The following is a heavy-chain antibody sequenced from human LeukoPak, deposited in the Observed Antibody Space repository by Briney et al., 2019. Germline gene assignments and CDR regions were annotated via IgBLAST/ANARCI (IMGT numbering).Heavy chain of an antibody. D-gene: IGHD3-22*01. J-gene: IGHJ4*02. V-gene: IGHV3-23*01. CDR2: ISGSGGIT. CDR3: ATIVGYYFDS. CDR1: GFTFTNYA. Sequence: PGGSLRLSCAASGFTFTNYAMSWVRQAPGKGLEGVSGISGSGGITFYADSAKGRFTISRDNPKNTLYLQMNSLRADDTAEYYCATIVGYYFDSWGQGTLVTVSS.